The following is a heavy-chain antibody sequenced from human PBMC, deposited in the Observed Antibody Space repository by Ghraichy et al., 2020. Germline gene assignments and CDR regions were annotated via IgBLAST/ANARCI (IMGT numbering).Heavy chain of an antibody. CDR2: IYHSGST. J-gene: IGHJ4*02. V-gene: IGHV4-38-2*02. CDR1: GYSISSGYY. Sequence: SKTLSLTCAVSGYSISSGYYWGWIRQPPGKGLEWIGSIYHSGSTYYNPSLKSRVTISVDTSKNQFSLKLSSVTAADTAVYYCARDETSSGSYGIDYWGQGTLVTVSS. CDR3: ARDETSSGSYGIDY. D-gene: IGHD3-10*01.